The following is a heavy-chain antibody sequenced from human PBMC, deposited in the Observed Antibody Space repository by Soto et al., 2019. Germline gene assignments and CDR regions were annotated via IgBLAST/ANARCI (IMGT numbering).Heavy chain of an antibody. CDR2: TYYRSKWYN. CDR1: GDSVSSNSAA. D-gene: IGHD3-3*01. Sequence: QTLSLTCVISGDSVSSNSAAWNWIRQSPSRGLEWLGRTYYRSKWYNDYAVSVKSRITINPDTSKNQFSLQLNSVTPEDTAVYYCARVPSQTRLRFLEWLEDYYYGMDVWGQGTTVTVSS. J-gene: IGHJ6*02. CDR3: ARVPSQTRLRFLEWLEDYYYGMDV. V-gene: IGHV6-1*01.